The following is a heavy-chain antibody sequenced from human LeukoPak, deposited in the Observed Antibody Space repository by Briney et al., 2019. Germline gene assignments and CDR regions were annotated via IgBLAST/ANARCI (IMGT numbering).Heavy chain of an antibody. CDR2: INPNSGGT. CDR3: ARELGRNAFDI. J-gene: IGHJ3*02. Sequence: ASVKVSCKASGYTFTDNHMYWIRQAPGLEPECMGWINPNSGGTNYAQKFQGRITMTRDTSISTAYMELSRLTSDDTAIYFCARELGRNAFDIWGQGTMVTVSP. CDR1: GYTFTDNH. V-gene: IGHV1-2*02. D-gene: IGHD7-27*01.